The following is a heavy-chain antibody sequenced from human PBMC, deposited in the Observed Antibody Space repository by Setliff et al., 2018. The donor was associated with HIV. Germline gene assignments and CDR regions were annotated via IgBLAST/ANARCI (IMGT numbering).Heavy chain of an antibody. J-gene: IGHJ4*02. Sequence: ASVKVSCKASGYTFTSYGISWVRQAPGQGLEWMGWISAYNGNTNYAQKLQGRVTMNTDTSSSTAYLDLRSLRSDDTAVYYCVRDLLGSSSLVDYWGQGTLFTVSS. V-gene: IGHV1-18*01. CDR1: GYTFTSYG. D-gene: IGHD6-6*01. CDR2: ISAYNGNT. CDR3: VRDLLGSSSLVDY.